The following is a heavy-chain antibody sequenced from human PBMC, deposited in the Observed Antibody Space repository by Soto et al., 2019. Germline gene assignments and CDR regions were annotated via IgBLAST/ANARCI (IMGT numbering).Heavy chain of an antibody. V-gene: IGHV1-18*01. J-gene: IGHJ4*02. CDR3: GRGGYGDFDY. CDR2: ISTYNSNT. Sequence: QVQLVQSGAEVKKPGASVKVSCKASGYTFTNYGVSWVRQAPGQGLEWVGWISTYNSNTNYAQNLQDSGNKTTDTATITAYMVRGSLKSDDSGVYYWGRGGYGDFDYWGQGTLVTVSS. D-gene: IGHD5-12*01. CDR1: GYTFTNYG.